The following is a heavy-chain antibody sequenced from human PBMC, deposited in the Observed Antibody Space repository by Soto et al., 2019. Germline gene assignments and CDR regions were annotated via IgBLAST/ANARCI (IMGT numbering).Heavy chain of an antibody. Sequence: QVQLQESGPGLVKPSGTLSLTCTVSGGSMTSSNWWNWVRQSPGKGLEWIGEAHHSGLTNYNPSLKSRVTISVDKSKNHFSLKLRSVTAADTAVYYCARSEATGLDYWGPGTLVTVSS. CDR2: AHHSGLT. V-gene: IGHV4-4*02. J-gene: IGHJ4*02. CDR3: ARSEATGLDY. CDR1: GGSMTSSNW. D-gene: IGHD1-26*01.